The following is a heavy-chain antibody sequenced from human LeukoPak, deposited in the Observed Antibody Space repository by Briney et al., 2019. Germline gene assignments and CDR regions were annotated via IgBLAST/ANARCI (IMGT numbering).Heavy chain of an antibody. CDR1: GFSFDEHA. CDR2: ISADRHST. D-gene: IGHD2-2*01. Sequence: GGSLTLPCAASGFSFDEHAMHWVRQAPGNGLEWVSLISADRHSTYDADSVKGRFTISRDNSKNSLYLQMNRLKTEDTALYYCTEDRYCTTTNCPFDYWGQGTLVTVSS. CDR3: TEDRYCTTTNCPFDY. J-gene: IGHJ4*02. V-gene: IGHV3-43*02.